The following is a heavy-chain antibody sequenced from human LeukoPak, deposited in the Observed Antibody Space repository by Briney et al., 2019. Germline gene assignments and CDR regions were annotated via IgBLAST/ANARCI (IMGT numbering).Heavy chain of an antibody. CDR1: GFSLSDHY. CDR2: SRDKTKSYTT. J-gene: IGHJ6*02. D-gene: IGHD6-6*01. CDR3: AVSIAYHYGMDV. V-gene: IGHV3-72*01. Sequence: GGSLRLSCAASGFSLSDHYMDWGRQAPGKGLEWVARSRDKTKSYTTDYAAPVKGRFTISRDGATNSLCLQMDSLKSDDTAVYYCAVSIAYHYGMDVWGQGTTVTVSS.